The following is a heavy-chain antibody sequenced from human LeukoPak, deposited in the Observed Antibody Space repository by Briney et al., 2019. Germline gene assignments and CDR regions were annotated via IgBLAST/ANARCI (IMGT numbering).Heavy chain of an antibody. V-gene: IGHV1-69*06. Sequence: SVKVSCKASGGTFSSYAISWVRQAPGQGLEWRGGIIPIFGTANYEQKFQGRVTMTADKSTSTAYMELSSWRSEDTAVYYCARHIAAAGYFDYWGQGTLVTVSS. J-gene: IGHJ4*02. CDR3: ARHIAAAGYFDY. D-gene: IGHD6-13*01. CDR1: GGTFSSYA. CDR2: IIPIFGTA.